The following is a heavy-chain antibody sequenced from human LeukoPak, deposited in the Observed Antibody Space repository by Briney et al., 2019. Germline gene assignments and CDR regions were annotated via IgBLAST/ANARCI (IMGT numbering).Heavy chain of an antibody. CDR1: GFTVSGNY. CDR3: ASGPTGSSGWYYFEY. CDR2: IYSGGST. D-gene: IGHD6-19*01. J-gene: IGHJ4*02. Sequence: PGGSLRLSCEASGFTVSGNYMTWVRQAPGKGLEWVSIIYSGGSTYYADSVKGRFTISRDNSKNTLYLQMNSLRAEDTAVYYCASGPTGSSGWYYFEYWGQGTLVTVSS. V-gene: IGHV3-66*01.